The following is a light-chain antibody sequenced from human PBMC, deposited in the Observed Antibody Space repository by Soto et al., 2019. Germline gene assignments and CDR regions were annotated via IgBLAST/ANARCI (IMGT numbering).Light chain of an antibody. V-gene: IGLV2-14*01. J-gene: IGLJ3*02. Sequence: QSALTQPASVSGSPGQSVTISCTGTSSDVGGPNYVSWYQQHPGKAPKLIIYEVNKWPSGVSNRFSGSKSGNTASLTVSGLQAEDDDDYYCSSYTYSNTWVFGGGTKLTVL. CDR2: EVN. CDR1: SSDVGGPNY. CDR3: SSYTYSNTWV.